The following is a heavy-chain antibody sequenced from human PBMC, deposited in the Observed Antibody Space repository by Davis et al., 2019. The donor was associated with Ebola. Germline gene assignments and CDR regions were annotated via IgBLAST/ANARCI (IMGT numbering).Heavy chain of an antibody. CDR3: ARVRSGWYYFDY. J-gene: IGHJ4*02. V-gene: IGHV1-18*01. Sequence: ASVKVSCKASGYTSTSYGISWVRQAPGQGLEWMGWISAYNGNTNYAQKLQGRVTMTTDTSTSTAYMELRSLRSDDTAVYYCARVRSGWYYFDYWGQGTLVTVSS. D-gene: IGHD6-19*01. CDR2: ISAYNGNT. CDR1: GYTSTSYG.